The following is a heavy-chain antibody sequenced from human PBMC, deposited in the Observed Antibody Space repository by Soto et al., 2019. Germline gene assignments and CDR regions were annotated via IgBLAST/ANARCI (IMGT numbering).Heavy chain of an antibody. CDR3: AGSSFGYYYMDV. J-gene: IGHJ6*03. CDR2: IYHSGST. CDR1: SGSITSSNW. V-gene: IGHV4-4*02. D-gene: IGHD3-10*01. Sequence: QVQLQESGPGLVKPSGTLSLTCAVSSGSITSSNWWSWVRQPPGKGLEWIGEIYHSGSTNYNPSLKSRVTISVDTSKNQFDLKLSSLAAADTAVYYCAGSSFGYYYMDVWGKGTTVTVSS.